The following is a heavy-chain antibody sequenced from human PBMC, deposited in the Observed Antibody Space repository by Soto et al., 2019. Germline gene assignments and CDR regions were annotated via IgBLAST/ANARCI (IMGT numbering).Heavy chain of an antibody. D-gene: IGHD3-9*01. CDR2: ISYDGSNK. Sequence: QVQLVESGGGVVQPGRSLRLSCAASGFTFSSYAMHWVRQAPGKGLEWVAVISYDGSNKYYADSVKGRFTISRDNSKNTLYLQMNSLRAEDTAVYYCASSTLDNFDWLLQDYWGQGTLVTVSS. V-gene: IGHV3-30-3*01. CDR3: ASSTLDNFDWLLQDY. J-gene: IGHJ4*02. CDR1: GFTFSSYA.